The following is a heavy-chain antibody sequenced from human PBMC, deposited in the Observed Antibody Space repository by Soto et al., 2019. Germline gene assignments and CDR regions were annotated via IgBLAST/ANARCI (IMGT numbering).Heavy chain of an antibody. CDR2: RYYSEST. CDR1: GGSNTTGGYY. Sequence: SETLSLTCTVSGGSNTTGGYYWSWIRQLPGKGLEWIGHRYYSESTYYNPSLKSRVSISLDTSKNQFSLKLSFVTAADTAMYYCARTKCSGGSCYSWSLDYWGQGTQVTVPS. V-gene: IGHV4-31*03. CDR3: ARTKCSGGSCYSWSLDY. D-gene: IGHD2-15*01. J-gene: IGHJ4*02.